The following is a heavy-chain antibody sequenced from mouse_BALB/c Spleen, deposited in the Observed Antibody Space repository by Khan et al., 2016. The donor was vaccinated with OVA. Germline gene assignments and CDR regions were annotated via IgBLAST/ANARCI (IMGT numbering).Heavy chain of an antibody. CDR3: ARDYWLAY. CDR1: GFTFSNYA. J-gene: IGHJ3*01. Sequence: EVELVESGGGLVKPGGSLKLSCAASGFTFSNYAMSWVRQSPEKRLEWVASISSGDSTYYPDSVKGRFTISRDNARNILYLQMSSLRSEDTAMYYWARDYWLAYWGQGTLVTVSA. V-gene: IGHV5-6-5*01. CDR2: ISSGDST.